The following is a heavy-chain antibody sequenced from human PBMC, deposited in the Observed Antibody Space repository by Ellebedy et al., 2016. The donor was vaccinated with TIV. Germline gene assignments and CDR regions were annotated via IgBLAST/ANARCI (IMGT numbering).Heavy chain of an antibody. D-gene: IGHD3-22*01. Sequence: GESLKISCAASGFTFSDHYMDWVRRAPGKGLEWVGRTRDKANRYTTEYAASVKGRFTISRDDAQNSLYLQMNSLTAEDTAFYYCARDKRESGFGVWGQGTLVTVSS. V-gene: IGHV3-72*01. J-gene: IGHJ4*02. CDR1: GFTFSDHY. CDR2: TRDKANRYTT. CDR3: ARDKRESGFGV.